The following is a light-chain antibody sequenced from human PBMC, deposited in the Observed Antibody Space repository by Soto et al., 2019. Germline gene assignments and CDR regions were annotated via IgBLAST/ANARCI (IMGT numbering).Light chain of an antibody. CDR1: QSILYTSNNKNY. J-gene: IGKJ2*01. Sequence: DIVMTQSPDSLAVSLGERAAINCKSSQSILYTSNNKNYLAWYQQKPGQPPKLLIYWASTQESGVPDRFSGSGSGTDFTLTISSLQAEDVAVYYCQPYYTTPPYTFGQGTKLEIK. V-gene: IGKV4-1*01. CDR3: QPYYTTPPYT. CDR2: WAS.